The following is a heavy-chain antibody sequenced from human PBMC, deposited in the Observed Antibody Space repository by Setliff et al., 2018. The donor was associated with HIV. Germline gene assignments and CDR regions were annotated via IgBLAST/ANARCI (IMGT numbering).Heavy chain of an antibody. V-gene: IGHV1-69*13. J-gene: IGHJ5*02. Sequence: GASVKVSCKASGGTFNSFAINWVRQAPGQGLEWIGKIIPIFGEANYAQKFQGRVTITADESASTAYMELSSPRSEDTAVYYCTRHRVVPAALNWFDPWGQGTLVTVSS. CDR1: GGTFNSFA. CDR2: IIPIFGEA. D-gene: IGHD2-2*01. CDR3: TRHRVVPAALNWFDP.